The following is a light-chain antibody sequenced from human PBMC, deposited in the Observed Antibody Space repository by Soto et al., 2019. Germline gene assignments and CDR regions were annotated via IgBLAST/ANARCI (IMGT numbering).Light chain of an antibody. Sequence: IVLSHSPCTLSLSPLERATLSCMASQSVSSSYLAWYQQKPGQAPRLLIYGASSRATGIPDRFSGSGSGTDFTLTISRLEPEDFAVYYCQQYGSSPPITFGQGTRLEIK. CDR3: QQYGSSPPIT. CDR1: QSVSSSY. J-gene: IGKJ5*01. CDR2: GAS. V-gene: IGKV3-20*01.